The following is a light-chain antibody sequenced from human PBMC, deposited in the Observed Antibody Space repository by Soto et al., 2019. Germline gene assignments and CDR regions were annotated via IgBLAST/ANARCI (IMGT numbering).Light chain of an antibody. CDR1: QGISSW. Sequence: DIQMTQSPSSVSASVGDRVTITCRASQGISSWLVWYQQKPGKAPKLLMYAASSLESGVPSRFSGSGAGTDFSLTISSLQPEDFATYYCQQANSFPQTFGQGTKVEIK. CDR3: QQANSFPQT. J-gene: IGKJ1*01. CDR2: AAS. V-gene: IGKV1-12*01.